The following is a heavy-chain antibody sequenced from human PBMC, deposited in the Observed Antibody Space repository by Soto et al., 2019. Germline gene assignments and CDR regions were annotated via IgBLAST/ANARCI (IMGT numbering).Heavy chain of an antibody. V-gene: IGHV3-30*18. CDR2: ISYDGDNE. CDR1: GFTFSNYG. D-gene: IGHD2-2*01. CDR3: AKDGGPVYCNSPGCSAKHFDY. J-gene: IGHJ4*02. Sequence: QVQLVESGGGVVQPGRSLRLSCAASGFTFSNYGMHWVRQAPGKGLEWVAIISYDGDNEYYAESVRGRFTISRDNYKNTLYLQTSSLRHEDTAVYYCAKDGGPVYCNSPGCSAKHFDYWGQGTLVTVSS.